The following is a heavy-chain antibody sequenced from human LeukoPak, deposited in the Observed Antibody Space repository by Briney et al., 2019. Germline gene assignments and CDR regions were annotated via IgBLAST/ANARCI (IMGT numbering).Heavy chain of an antibody. D-gene: IGHD5-12*01. CDR2: IYYSGST. CDR3: AGNLVATSSIDY. J-gene: IGHJ4*02. V-gene: IGHV4-30-4*08. Sequence: SQTLSHTCTVSGGSISSGDYYWSWIRQPPGKGLEWIGYIYYSGSTYYNPSLKSRATISVDTSKNQFSLKLSSVTAADTAVYYCAGNLVATSSIDYWGQGTLVTVSS. CDR1: GGSISSGDYY.